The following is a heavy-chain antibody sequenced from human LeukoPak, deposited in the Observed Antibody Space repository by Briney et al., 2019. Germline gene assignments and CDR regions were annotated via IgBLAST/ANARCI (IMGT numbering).Heavy chain of an antibody. Sequence: GRSLRLSCAASGFTFSSYGMHWVRQAPGKGLEWVAVISYDGSNKYYADSVKGRFTISRDNSKNTLYLQMNSLRAEDTAVYYCAKDSLWFGELLRSWGCYFDYWGQGTLVTVSS. CDR3: AKDSLWFGELLRSWGCYFDY. J-gene: IGHJ4*02. V-gene: IGHV3-30*18. CDR1: GFTFSSYG. D-gene: IGHD3-10*01. CDR2: ISYDGSNK.